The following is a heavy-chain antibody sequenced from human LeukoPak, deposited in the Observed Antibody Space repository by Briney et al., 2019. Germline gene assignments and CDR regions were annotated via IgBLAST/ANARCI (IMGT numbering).Heavy chain of an antibody. Sequence: SETLSLTCTVSGGSISSSSYYWGWIRQPPGKGLEWIGSIYYSGSTYYNPSLKSRVTISVDTSKNQFSLKLSSVTAADTAVYYCAREESMVRGTSWFDPWGQGTLVTVSS. D-gene: IGHD3-10*01. CDR1: GGSISSSSYY. CDR3: AREESMVRGTSWFDP. V-gene: IGHV4-39*01. J-gene: IGHJ5*02. CDR2: IYYSGST.